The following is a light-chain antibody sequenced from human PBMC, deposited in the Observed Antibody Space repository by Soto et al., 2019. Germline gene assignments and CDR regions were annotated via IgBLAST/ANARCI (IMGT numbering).Light chain of an antibody. CDR1: QNIRTS. J-gene: IGKJ2*01. CDR3: QQSYSGPYT. V-gene: IGKV1-39*01. CDR2: AAS. Sequence: DIRVTQSPPSLSASVGDRVTITCRTSQNIRTSLNWYLQKPGRAPDLLIFAASNLQSGVPSRFSGSGSETDFTPTISNLQPEDFATYYCQQSYSGPYTFGQGTKVEIK.